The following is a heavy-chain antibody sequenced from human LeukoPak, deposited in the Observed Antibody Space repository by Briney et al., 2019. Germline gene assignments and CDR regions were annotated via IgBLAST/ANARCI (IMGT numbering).Heavy chain of an antibody. D-gene: IGHD5-24*01. CDR1: GFTFSNYA. CDR3: AKRTMSAFDS. Sequence: GGSLRLSCAASGFTFSNYAMSWVRQAPGKGLEWLSGISGSGNGTYYADSVKGRFTISRDNSQNMVYLLMNSLTVEDAATYYCAKRTMSAFDSWGQGTLLIVSS. CDR2: ISGSGNGT. V-gene: IGHV3-23*01. J-gene: IGHJ4*02.